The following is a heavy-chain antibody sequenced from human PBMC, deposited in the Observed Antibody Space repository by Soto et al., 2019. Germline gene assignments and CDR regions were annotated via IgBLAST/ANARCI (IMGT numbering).Heavy chain of an antibody. CDR2: INNDGSGA. CDR1: GFTFSSYW. Sequence: EVQLAESGGGLVQPGGSLRLSCAASGFTFSSYWMYWVRQAPGKGLVYVSRINNDGSGATYAESVKGRLTISRDHAKNPVYLEMNSLRAEDTAVSYCERGGGNHAFDVWGQGTMVTVSS. D-gene: IGHD6-25*01. V-gene: IGHV3-74*01. J-gene: IGHJ3*01. CDR3: ERGGGNHAFDV.